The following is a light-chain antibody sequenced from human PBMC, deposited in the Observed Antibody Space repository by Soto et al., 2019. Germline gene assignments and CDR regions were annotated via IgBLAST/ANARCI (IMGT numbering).Light chain of an antibody. Sequence: DIVMTQSPDSLAVSLGERATINCKSSQSVLYSSNNKNYLAWYQQKPGQPPKLLIYWASTRESGVPDRFSGSGSGTDFTLTISSLQAEDVAVYYCQQYYSKTFGQGTKLEIK. CDR2: WAS. CDR3: QQYYSKT. CDR1: QSVLYSSNNKNY. J-gene: IGKJ2*01. V-gene: IGKV4-1*01.